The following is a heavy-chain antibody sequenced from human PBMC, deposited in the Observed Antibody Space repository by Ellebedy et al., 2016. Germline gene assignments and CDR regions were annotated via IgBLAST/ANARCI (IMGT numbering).Heavy chain of an antibody. CDR3: ARAEIQLFDY. D-gene: IGHD5-24*01. Sequence: SETLSLTCTVSGGSIRSYFWSWTRQSPGKRLEWIGYIYYSGSTNYNPSLKNRVTMSVDMSRNQLSLNLRSVTAADTAVYYCARAEIQLFDYWGQGAPVTVSS. J-gene: IGHJ4*02. V-gene: IGHV4-59*01. CDR1: GGSIRSYF. CDR2: IYYSGST.